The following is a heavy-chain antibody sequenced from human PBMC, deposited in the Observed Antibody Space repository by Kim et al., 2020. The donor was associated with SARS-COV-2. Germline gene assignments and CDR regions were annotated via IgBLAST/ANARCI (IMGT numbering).Heavy chain of an antibody. CDR1: GYTFTSYG. Sequence: ASVKVSCKASGYTFTSYGISWVRQAPGQGLEWMGWISAYNGNTNYAQKLQDRVTMTTDTSTSTAYMELRSLRSDDTAVYYCARGIAVAGMRINWFDPWGQGTLVTVSS. CDR2: ISAYNGNT. J-gene: IGHJ5*02. V-gene: IGHV1-18*01. D-gene: IGHD6-19*01. CDR3: ARGIAVAGMRINWFDP.